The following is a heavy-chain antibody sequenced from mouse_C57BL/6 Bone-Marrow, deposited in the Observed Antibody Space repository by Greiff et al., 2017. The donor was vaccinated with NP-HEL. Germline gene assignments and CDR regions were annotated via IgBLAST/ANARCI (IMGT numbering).Heavy chain of an antibody. D-gene: IGHD2-4*01. V-gene: IGHV1-42*01. Sequence: EVQLQQSGPELVKPGASVKISCKASGYSFTGYYMNWVKQSPEKSLEWIGEINPSTGGTTYNQKFKAKATLTVDKSSSTAYMQLKSLTSEDSAVYYCERGLGFDYWGQGTTLTVSS. J-gene: IGHJ2*01. CDR3: ERGLGFDY. CDR1: GYSFTGYY. CDR2: INPSTGGT.